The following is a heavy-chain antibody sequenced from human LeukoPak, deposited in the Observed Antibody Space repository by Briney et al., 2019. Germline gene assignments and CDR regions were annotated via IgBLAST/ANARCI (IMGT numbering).Heavy chain of an antibody. CDR1: GGSISSYY. J-gene: IGHJ6*03. CDR3: AREGSGSYLGYYYYMEV. D-gene: IGHD3-10*01. Sequence: SETLSLTCTVSGGSISSYYYSWIRQPAGKGLEWIGRINTSGSTNYNPSLKSRVTISADKSKKQFSLRLTSVTPADTAVYYCAREGSGSYLGYYYYMEVWGTGTTVTVSS. V-gene: IGHV4-4*07. CDR2: INTSGST.